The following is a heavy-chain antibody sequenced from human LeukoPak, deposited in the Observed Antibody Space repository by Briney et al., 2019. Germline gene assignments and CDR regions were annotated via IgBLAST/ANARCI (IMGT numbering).Heavy chain of an antibody. CDR3: ARDPPYYDILTGYLSRYGMDV. D-gene: IGHD3-9*01. V-gene: IGHV3-21*01. Sequence: PGGSLRLSCAASGFTFSSYSMNWVRQAPGKGLEWVSSISSSSSYIYYADSVKGRFTISRDNAKNSLYLQMNSLRAEDTAVYYCARDPPYYDILTGYLSRYGMDVWGQGTTVTVSS. CDR1: GFTFSSYS. CDR2: ISSSSSYI. J-gene: IGHJ6*02.